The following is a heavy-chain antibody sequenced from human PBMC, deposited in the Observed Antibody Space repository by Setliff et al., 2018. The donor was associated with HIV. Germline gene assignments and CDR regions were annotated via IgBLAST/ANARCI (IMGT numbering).Heavy chain of an antibody. CDR3: ARDLVGKNYVDY. V-gene: IGHV4-39*07. J-gene: IGHJ4*02. CDR1: GGSISSSSYY. CDR2: IYYSGST. Sequence: PSETLSLTCTVSGGSISSSSYYWGWIRQPPGKGLEWIGSIYYSGSTYYNPSLKSRVTISVDTSKNQFSLKLSSVTAADTAVYYCARDLVGKNYVDYWGQGTLVTVSS. D-gene: IGHD3-16*01.